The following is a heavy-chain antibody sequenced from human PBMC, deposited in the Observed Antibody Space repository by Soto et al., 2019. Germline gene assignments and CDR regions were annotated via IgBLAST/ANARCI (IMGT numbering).Heavy chain of an antibody. CDR2: INAINGNA. V-gene: IGHV1-3*01. CDR3: AVELRYFDWSPTHPFDAFDI. Sequence: ASVKVSCKASGYTFTNSAMHWVRQAPGQRLEWMGRINAINGNANYAQKFQGRVTITADKSTSTAYMELSSLRSEDTAVYYCAVELRYFDWSPTHPFDAFDIWGQGTMVTVSS. J-gene: IGHJ3*02. D-gene: IGHD3-9*01. CDR1: GYTFTNSA.